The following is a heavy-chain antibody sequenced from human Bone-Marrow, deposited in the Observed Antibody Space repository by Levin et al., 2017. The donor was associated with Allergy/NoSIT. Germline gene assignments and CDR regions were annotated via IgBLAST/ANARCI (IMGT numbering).Heavy chain of an antibody. D-gene: IGHD1-26*01. CDR1: GGSISSYY. CDR2: IYYSGST. CDR3: ASSSIVGATDFDY. Sequence: ESLKISCTVSGGSISSYYWSWIRQPPGKGLEWIGYIYYSGSTNYNPSLKSRVTISVDTSKNQFSLKLSSVTAADTAVYYCASSSIVGATDFDYWGQGTLVTVSS. V-gene: IGHV4-59*01. J-gene: IGHJ4*02.